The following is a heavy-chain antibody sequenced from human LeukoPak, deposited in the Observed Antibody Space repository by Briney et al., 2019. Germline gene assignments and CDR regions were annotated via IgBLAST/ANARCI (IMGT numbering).Heavy chain of an antibody. CDR1: GGSISSYY. CDR2: VYYSGST. Sequence: SETLSLTCTVSGGSISSYYWSWIRQPPGKGLEWIGYVYYSGSTNYNPSLKSRVIISVDTSKNPFSLKLTSVTTADTAMYYCASNDYGDYQSDYWGQGTLVTVSS. D-gene: IGHD4-17*01. CDR3: ASNDYGDYQSDY. J-gene: IGHJ4*02. V-gene: IGHV4-59*01.